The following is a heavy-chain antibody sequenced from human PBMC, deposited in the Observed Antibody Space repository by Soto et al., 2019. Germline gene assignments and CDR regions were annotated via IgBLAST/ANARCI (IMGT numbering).Heavy chain of an antibody. J-gene: IGHJ4*02. CDR1: GFTFISYS. Sequence: GSLRFSCAASGFTFISYSMNWVRQAPGKGLEWVSYISSSSSTIYYADSVQGRFTISRDNSKNTLYLQVNSLRAEDTAVYYCARDRIAVTGTPGYWGQGTLVTVSS. CDR2: ISSSSSTI. D-gene: IGHD6-19*01. CDR3: ARDRIAVTGTPGY. V-gene: IGHV3-48*01.